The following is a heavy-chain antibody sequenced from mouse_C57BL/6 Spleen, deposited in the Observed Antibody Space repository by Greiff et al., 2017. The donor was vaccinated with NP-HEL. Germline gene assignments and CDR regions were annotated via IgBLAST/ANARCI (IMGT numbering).Heavy chain of an antibody. CDR3: ARDYCGTVYYFDY. V-gene: IGHV14-3*01. CDR1: GFNIKNTY. CDR2: IDPANGNT. Sequence: VQLQQSVAELVRPGASVKLSCTASGFNIKNTYMHWVKQRPEQGLEWIGRIDPANGNTKYAPKFQGKATITADTASNTAYLQLSRLTSEDTAIYYCARDYCGTVYYFDYWGQGTTLTVSS. D-gene: IGHD1-1*01. J-gene: IGHJ2*01.